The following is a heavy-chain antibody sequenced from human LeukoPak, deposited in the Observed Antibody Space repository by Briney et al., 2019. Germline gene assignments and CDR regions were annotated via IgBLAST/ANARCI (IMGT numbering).Heavy chain of an antibody. J-gene: IGHJ4*02. CDR2: ITGSDGRT. CDR1: GFTFSSDA. CDR3: ARDQSYYESSGYSYYFDY. V-gene: IGHV3-23*01. Sequence: GGSLRLSCAASGFTFSSDAMVWVRQAPGKGLEWVSGITGSDGRTYYADSVKGRLTISRDNAKKSLYLQMNSLRAEDTAVYYCARDQSYYESSGYSYYFDYWGQGTLVTVSS. D-gene: IGHD3-22*01.